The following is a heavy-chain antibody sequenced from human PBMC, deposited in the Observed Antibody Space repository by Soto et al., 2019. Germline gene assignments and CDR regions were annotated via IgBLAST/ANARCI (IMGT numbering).Heavy chain of an antibody. Sequence: QVQLVQSGAEVKKPGASVKVSCKASGYTFTSYGISWVRQAPGQGLEWMGWISAYNGNTNYAQKLQGRVTMTRDTSTGTAYMELRSLRSDDTAVYYCAGGVGNCNDYYYGMDVGGHGTTVTVSS. J-gene: IGHJ6*02. CDR3: AGGVGNCNDYYYGMDV. CDR1: GYTFTSYG. V-gene: IGHV1-18*01. D-gene: IGHD1-1*01. CDR2: ISAYNGNT.